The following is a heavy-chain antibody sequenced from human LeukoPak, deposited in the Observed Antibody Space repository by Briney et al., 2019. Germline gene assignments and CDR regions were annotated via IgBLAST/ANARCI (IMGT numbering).Heavy chain of an antibody. V-gene: IGHV4-34*01. CDR2: INHSGST. Sequence: SETLSLTCAVYGGSFSGCYWSWIRQPPGKGLEWIGEINHSGSTNYNPSLKSRVTISVDTSKNQFSLKLSSVTAADTAVYYCARGETRVRFDYWGQGTLVTVSS. J-gene: IGHJ4*02. D-gene: IGHD3-10*01. CDR3: ARGETRVRFDY. CDR1: GGSFSGCY.